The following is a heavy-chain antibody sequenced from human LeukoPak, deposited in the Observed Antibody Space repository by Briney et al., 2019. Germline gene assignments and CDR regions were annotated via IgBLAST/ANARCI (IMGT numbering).Heavy chain of an antibody. CDR3: ARHLGREDY. J-gene: IGHJ4*02. CDR1: GGSISSSSYY. Sequence: PSQTLSLTCTVSGGSISSSSYYWGWIRQPPGKGLEWIGSIYYSGSTYYNPSLKSRVTISVDTSKNQFSLKLSSVTAADTAVYYCARHLGREDYWGQGTLVTVSS. CDR2: IYYSGST. V-gene: IGHV4-39*01.